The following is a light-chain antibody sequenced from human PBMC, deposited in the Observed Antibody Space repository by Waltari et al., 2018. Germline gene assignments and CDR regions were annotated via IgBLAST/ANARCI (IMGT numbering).Light chain of an antibody. Sequence: SYVLTKPPYVSVAPGQTAKITCGGNNIGSKSVHWYQQKPGQAPVLVVYDDNDRPSGIPERFSGSNSGNTATLTISRVEAGDEADYYCQIWDTTTDSVVFGGGTKVTAL. CDR3: QIWDTTTDSVV. V-gene: IGLV3-21*02. CDR1: NIGSKS. J-gene: IGLJ2*01. CDR2: DDN.